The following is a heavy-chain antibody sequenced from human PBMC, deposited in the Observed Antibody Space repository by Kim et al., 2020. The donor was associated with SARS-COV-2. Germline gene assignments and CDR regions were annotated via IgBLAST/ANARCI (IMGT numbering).Heavy chain of an antibody. CDR1: GFTFDDYA. CDR2: ISWNSGSI. V-gene: IGHV3-9*01. J-gene: IGHJ3*02. Sequence: GGSLRLSCAASGFTFDDYAMHWVRQAPGKGLEWVSGISWNSGSIGYADSVKGRFTISRDNAKNSLYLQMNSLRAEDTALYYCAKAQLWFGELLNAFDIWPRDNGHRLF. D-gene: IGHD3-10*01. CDR3: AKAQLWFGELLNAFDI.